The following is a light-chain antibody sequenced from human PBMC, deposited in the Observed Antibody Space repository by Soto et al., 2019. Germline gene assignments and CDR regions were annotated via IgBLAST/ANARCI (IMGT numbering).Light chain of an antibody. J-gene: IGLJ1*01. CDR1: SSDVGGYNY. V-gene: IGLV2-11*01. CDR2: DVS. Sequence: GNSSDVGGYNYVSWYQQHPGKAPKLMIYDVSKRPSGVPDRFSGSKSGNTASLTISGLQAEDEADYYCCSYAGSYTSYVFGTGTKVTV. CDR3: CSYAGSYTSYV.